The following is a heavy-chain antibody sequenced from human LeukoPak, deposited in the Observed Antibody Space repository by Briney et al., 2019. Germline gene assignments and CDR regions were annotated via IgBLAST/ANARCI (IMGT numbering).Heavy chain of an antibody. CDR3: AGQNEYCSGGTCYLGWFDP. CDR1: GGSISSGTSY. J-gene: IGHJ5*02. V-gene: IGHV4-61*02. Sequence: SQTLSLTCTVSGGSISSGTSYWSWIRQPAGRGLEWIGRMSTSGSTKYNPSLKSRVTISVDTSKNQFSLKLSSVTAADTAVYYCAGQNEYCSGGTCYLGWFDPWGQGTLVTVSS. D-gene: IGHD2-15*01. CDR2: MSTSGST.